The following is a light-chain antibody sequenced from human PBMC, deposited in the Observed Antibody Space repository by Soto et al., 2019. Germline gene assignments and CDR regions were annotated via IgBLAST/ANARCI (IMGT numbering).Light chain of an antibody. J-gene: IGLJ1*01. CDR1: SSDVGGYNY. CDR2: EVS. CDR3: SSYTRSSSLV. Sequence: QSALTQPASVSGSPGQSITISCTGTSSDVGGYNYVSWYQQHPGKAPKLMIYEVSNRPSGVSNRFSGSKSGNTASLTISGLQAEEGADYYCSSYTRSSSLVFGTGTKLTVL. V-gene: IGLV2-14*01.